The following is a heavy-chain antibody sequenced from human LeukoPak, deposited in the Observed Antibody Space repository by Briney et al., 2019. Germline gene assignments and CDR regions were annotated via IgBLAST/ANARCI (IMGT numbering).Heavy chain of an antibody. CDR1: GFTFSTYG. Sequence: PGGTLRLSCAASGFTFSTYGMSWVRQVPGKGLEWVSAISGSGGSGSTYYADSVKGRFTISRDNSKNTLYLQMNSLKAEDTAVYYCARGPSGYHNTGGQGTLVTVSS. J-gene: IGHJ4*02. CDR2: ISGSGGSGST. V-gene: IGHV3-23*01. D-gene: IGHD5-12*01. CDR3: ARGPSGYHNT.